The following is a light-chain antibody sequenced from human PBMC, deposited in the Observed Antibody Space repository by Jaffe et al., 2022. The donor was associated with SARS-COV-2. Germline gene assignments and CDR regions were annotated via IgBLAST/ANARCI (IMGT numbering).Light chain of an antibody. CDR1: SSDVLGYNY. V-gene: IGLV2-14*01. Sequence: QSALTQPASVSGSPGQSITISCTGTSSDVLGYNYVSWYQHHPGKAPKLVIYEVTNRPSGVPDRFSGSESGNTASLTISGLQAEDEADYYCSSYANSNILFGGGTKLTVL. CDR2: EVT. J-gene: IGLJ2*01. CDR3: SSYANSNIL.